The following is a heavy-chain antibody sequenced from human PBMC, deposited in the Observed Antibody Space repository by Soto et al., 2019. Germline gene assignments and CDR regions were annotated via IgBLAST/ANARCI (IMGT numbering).Heavy chain of an antibody. CDR2: IYYSGST. V-gene: IGHV4-59*08. CDR3: ARHTDSSSWYFDY. Sequence: TSETLSLTCTVSGGSISSYYWSWIRQPPGKGLEWIGYIYYSGSTNYNPSLKSRVTISVDTSKSQFSLKLSSVTAADTAVYYCARHTDSSSWYFDYWGKGTLVTVS. D-gene: IGHD6-13*01. CDR1: GGSISSYY. J-gene: IGHJ4*02.